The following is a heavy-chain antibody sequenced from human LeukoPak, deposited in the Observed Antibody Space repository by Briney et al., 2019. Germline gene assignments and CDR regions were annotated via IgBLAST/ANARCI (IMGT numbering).Heavy chain of an antibody. V-gene: IGHV3-7*01. D-gene: IGHD2-15*01. CDR1: GFTFNSYW. CDR2: VKPDGTET. CDR3: VRDALGGFSLAY. J-gene: IGHJ4*02. Sequence: GGSLRPSCAASGFTFNSYWMYWVRQTPGKQLEWLASVKPDGTETYYADSVRGRFTISRDNAKNSLYLEMTSLTVEDSAIFYCVRDALGGFSLAYWGQGTPVTVSS.